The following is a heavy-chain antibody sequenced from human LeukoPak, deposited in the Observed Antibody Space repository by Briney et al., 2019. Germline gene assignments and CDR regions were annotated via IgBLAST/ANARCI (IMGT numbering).Heavy chain of an antibody. V-gene: IGHV3-9*01. CDR2: ISWNSGSI. CDR3: AKDYSSSCGGYYFDY. CDR1: GFTFDDYA. Sequence: GGSLRLSCAASGFTFDDYAMHWVRQAPGKGLEWVSGISWNSGSIGYADSVKGRFTISRDNAKNSLYLQMNSLRAEDTALYYCAKDYSSSCGGYYFDYWGQGTLVTVSS. D-gene: IGHD6-6*01. J-gene: IGHJ4*02.